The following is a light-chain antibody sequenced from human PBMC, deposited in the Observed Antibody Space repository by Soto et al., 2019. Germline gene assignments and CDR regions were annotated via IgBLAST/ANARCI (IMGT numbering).Light chain of an antibody. V-gene: IGKV1-39*01. CDR2: AAS. CDR3: QQSYSTPQLT. CDR1: QSISSY. Sequence: DIQMTQSPSSLSASVGDRVTITCRAIQSISSYLNWYQQKLGKAPKLLIYAASSLQSGVPSRFSGSGSGTDFTLTISSLQPEDFATYYCQQSYSTPQLTFGGGTKWIS. J-gene: IGKJ4*01.